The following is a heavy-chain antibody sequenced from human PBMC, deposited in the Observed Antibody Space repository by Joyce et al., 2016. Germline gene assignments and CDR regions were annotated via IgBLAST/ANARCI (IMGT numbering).Heavy chain of an antibody. CDR3: ARGGITVTPHYFLDY. V-gene: IGHV3-33*01. CDR2: IWFDGSNK. Sequence: QVQLVESGGGVVQPGGSLRLSCETSEFAFRSYAMHWVRQAPAKGLEWVAVIWFDGSNKFYADSVKGRVTISRDNSENALYLEMNNLRVEDTAVYYCARGGITVTPHYFLDYWGQGTLVTVSS. J-gene: IGHJ4*02. D-gene: IGHD4-17*01. CDR1: EFAFRSYA.